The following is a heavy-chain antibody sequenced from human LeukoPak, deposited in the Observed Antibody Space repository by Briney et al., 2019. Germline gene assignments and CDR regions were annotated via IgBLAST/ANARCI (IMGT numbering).Heavy chain of an antibody. V-gene: IGHV3-30*18. CDR2: ISNDATKK. CDR3: AKDMNTVTTTFDY. Sequence: PGGSLGLSCAASRFTFSTYAMHWVRQAPGKGLEWVAVISNDATKKYYADSVKGRSTISRDNSENTLYLQMNSLRAEDTAVYYCAKDMNTVTTTFDYWGQGTLVTVSS. CDR1: RFTFSTYA. D-gene: IGHD4-17*01. J-gene: IGHJ4*02.